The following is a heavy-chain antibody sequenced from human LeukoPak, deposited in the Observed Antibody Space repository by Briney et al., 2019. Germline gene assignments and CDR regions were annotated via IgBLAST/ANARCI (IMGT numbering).Heavy chain of an antibody. Sequence: SETLSLTCTVSGGSISSYYWSWIRQPPGKGLEWIGYIYYSGSTNYNPSLKSRVTISVDTSKNQFSLKLSSVTAADTAVYYCGGERDMSFDPWGQGTLVTVSS. D-gene: IGHD2-15*01. CDR3: GGERDMSFDP. V-gene: IGHV4-59*01. CDR2: IYYSGST. J-gene: IGHJ5*02. CDR1: GGSISSYY.